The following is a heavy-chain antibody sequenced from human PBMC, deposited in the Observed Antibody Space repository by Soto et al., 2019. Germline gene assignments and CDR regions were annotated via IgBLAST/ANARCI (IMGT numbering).Heavy chain of an antibody. J-gene: IGHJ3*02. V-gene: IGHV2-26*01. D-gene: IGHD3-9*01. Sequence: QVTLKESGPVLVKPTETLTLTCTVSGFSLSNARMGVSWIRQPPGKALEWLAHIFSNDEKSYSTSLKSRLTISKDTSKSQVVLTMTNMDPVDTATYYCARTPLRYFDWSSPESDAFDIWGQGTMVTVSS. CDR2: IFSNDEK. CDR1: GFSLSNARMG. CDR3: ARTPLRYFDWSSPESDAFDI.